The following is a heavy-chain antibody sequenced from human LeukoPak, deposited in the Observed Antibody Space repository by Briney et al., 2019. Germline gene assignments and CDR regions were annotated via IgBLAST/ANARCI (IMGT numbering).Heavy chain of an antibody. Sequence: GESLRLSCAASGFNFNNFGMNWVRQAPGKGLEWVSVIDSGSSFIFYADSVKGRFTISRDNAKNSLYLQLNSLRAEDTAVYYCARPGVDSGSYFMDAFDIWGQGTMVTVFS. CDR3: ARPGVDSGSYFMDAFDI. J-gene: IGHJ3*02. CDR2: IDSGSSFI. CDR1: GFNFNNFG. D-gene: IGHD1-26*01. V-gene: IGHV3-21*01.